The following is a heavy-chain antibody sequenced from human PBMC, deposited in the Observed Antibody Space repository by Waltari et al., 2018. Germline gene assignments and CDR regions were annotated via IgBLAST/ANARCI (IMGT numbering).Heavy chain of an antibody. CDR2: IHYNGGT. CDR3: ARIPVGNRAGYFDY. CDR1: GASISSYY. V-gene: IGHV4-59*08. J-gene: IGHJ4*02. Sequence: QVQLQESGPGLVKPSETLSLTCAVSGASISSYYWNWIRQPPGKELEWIGYIHYNGGTNYNPSLKSRVTISVDTSKNQFSLNRSSVTAADRAVYYCARIPVGNRAGYFDYWGQGTLVTVSS. D-gene: IGHD2-15*01.